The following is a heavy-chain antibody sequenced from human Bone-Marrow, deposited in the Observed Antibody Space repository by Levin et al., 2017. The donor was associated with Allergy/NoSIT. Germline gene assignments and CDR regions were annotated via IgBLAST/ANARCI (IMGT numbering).Heavy chain of an antibody. CDR2: INHSGST. CDR3: ARGSHRYCSGGSCYPYFDY. CDR1: GGSFSGYY. J-gene: IGHJ4*02. D-gene: IGHD2-15*01. Sequence: GSLRLSCAVYGGSFSGYYWSWIRQPPGKGLEWIGEINHSGSTNYNPSLKSRVTISVDTSKNQFSLKLSSVTAADTAVYYCARGSHRYCSGGSCYPYFDYWGQGTLVTVSS. V-gene: IGHV4-34*01.